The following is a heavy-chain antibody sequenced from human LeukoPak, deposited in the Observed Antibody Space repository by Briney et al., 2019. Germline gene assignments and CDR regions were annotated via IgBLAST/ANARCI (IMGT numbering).Heavy chain of an antibody. J-gene: IGHJ4*02. V-gene: IGHV3-43*02. Sequence: GGSLRLSCAASGFTFDEHDMYWVRQVPGKGLEWVCLISKDGGNKHYADSVKGRFSISRDNNRNSLSLQMNSLRSEDTALYFCAKRSGAPNNFDYWGQGALSPSPQ. CDR1: GFTFDEHD. D-gene: IGHD1-1*01. CDR2: ISKDGGNK. CDR3: AKRSGAPNNFDY.